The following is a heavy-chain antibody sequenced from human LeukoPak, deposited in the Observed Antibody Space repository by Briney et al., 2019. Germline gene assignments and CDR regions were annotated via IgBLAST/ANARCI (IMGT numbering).Heavy chain of an antibody. CDR1: GFTFSSYS. CDR2: ISGSGGST. V-gene: IGHV3-23*01. Sequence: PGGSLRLSCAASGFTFSSYSMSWVRQAPGKGLEWVSAISGSGGSTYYADSVKGRFTISRDNSKNTLYLQMNSLRAEDTAVYYCAEDMAGTGVEGFDYWGQGTLVTVSS. J-gene: IGHJ4*02. CDR3: AEDMAGTGVEGFDY. D-gene: IGHD6-19*01.